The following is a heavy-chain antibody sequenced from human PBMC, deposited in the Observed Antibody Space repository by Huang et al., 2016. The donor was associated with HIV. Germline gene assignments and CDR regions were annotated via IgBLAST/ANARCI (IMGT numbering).Heavy chain of an antibody. CDR3: ARARGYYDSSVSYYFDY. J-gene: IGHJ4*02. CDR1: GGTFSSYA. CDR2: LNPIFGTA. Sequence: QVQLVQSGAEVKKPGSSVKVSCKASGGTFSSYAISWVRQAPGQGLEWMGGLNPIFGTANDAQKFEGRVTITADESTSTAYMELSSLRSEDTAVYYCARARGYYDSSVSYYFDYWGQGTLVTVSS. V-gene: IGHV1-69*13. D-gene: IGHD3-22*01.